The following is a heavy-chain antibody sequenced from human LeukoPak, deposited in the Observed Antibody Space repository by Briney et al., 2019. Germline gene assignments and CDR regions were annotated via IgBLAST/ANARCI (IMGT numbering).Heavy chain of an antibody. CDR3: ATTYGDSLSTPGY. V-gene: IGHV3-23*05. D-gene: IGHD4-17*01. CDR2: IDNSGSVT. Sequence: GGSLRLSCAGSGFTFKIYAMKWVRQAPGKGLQWVSSIDNSGSVTYYGDSVKGRFTISRDNSKNTLYLQMNSLRDDDTAIYYCATTYGDSLSTPGYWGQGTLVTVSS. J-gene: IGHJ4*02. CDR1: GFTFKIYA.